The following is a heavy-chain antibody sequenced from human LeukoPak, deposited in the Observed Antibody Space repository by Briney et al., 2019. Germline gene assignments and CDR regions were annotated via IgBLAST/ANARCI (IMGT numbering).Heavy chain of an antibody. CDR2: INPNSGGT. Sequence: ASXKVSCKASGYTFTCYYMHWVRQAPGQGLEWMGWINPNSGGTTYAQKFQGRVTMTRDTSTSTAYMELSRLRSDDTAVYYCARVPRPGTTYYFDYWGQGTLVTVSS. D-gene: IGHD1-1*01. CDR3: ARVPRPGTTYYFDY. CDR1: GYTFTCYY. V-gene: IGHV1-2*02. J-gene: IGHJ4*02.